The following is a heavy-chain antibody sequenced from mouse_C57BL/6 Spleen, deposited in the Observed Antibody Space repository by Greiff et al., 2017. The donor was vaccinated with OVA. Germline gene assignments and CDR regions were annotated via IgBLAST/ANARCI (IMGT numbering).Heavy chain of an antibody. J-gene: IGHJ1*03. CDR3: SSHSSRHWYFDV. Sequence: EVKLMESGGGLVQPGGSLTLSCAASGFTFSDYYMYWVRQTPEKRLEWVAYISNGGGSTNYPDTVKGRFTITRDNAKNTLYLQMSRLKSEDTAMYYWSSHSSRHWYFDVWGTGTTVTVSS. CDR2: ISNGGGST. V-gene: IGHV5-12*01. D-gene: IGHD1-1*01. CDR1: GFTFSDYY.